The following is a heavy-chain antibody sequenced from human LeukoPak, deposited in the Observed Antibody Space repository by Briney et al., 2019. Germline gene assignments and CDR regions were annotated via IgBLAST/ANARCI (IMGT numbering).Heavy chain of an antibody. J-gene: IGHJ4*02. CDR1: GFTFSSYA. D-gene: IGHD2-2*01. CDR2: ISSNGGST. V-gene: IGHV3-64*01. Sequence: PGGSLRLSCAAPGFTFSSYAMHWVRQAPGKGLEYVSAISSNGGSTYYANSVKGRFTISRDNSKNTLYLQMGSLRAEDMAVYYCARRAYQGGFDYWGQGTLVTVSS. CDR3: ARRAYQGGFDY.